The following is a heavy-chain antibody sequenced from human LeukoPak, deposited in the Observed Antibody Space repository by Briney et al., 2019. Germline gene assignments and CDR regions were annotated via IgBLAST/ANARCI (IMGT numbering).Heavy chain of an antibody. J-gene: IGHJ4*02. CDR3: ARNVTAGFFDY. Sequence: PSETLSLTCGVSGSSITSDYFWGWIRQSPGKGLEWIATIYHSWGTYFNPSLKSRATISLDASKNQFSLKLTSLTAADTAIYYCARNVTAGFFDYWGQGILVTVSS. V-gene: IGHV4-38-2*01. CDR2: IYHSWGT. D-gene: IGHD1-1*01. CDR1: GSSITSDYF.